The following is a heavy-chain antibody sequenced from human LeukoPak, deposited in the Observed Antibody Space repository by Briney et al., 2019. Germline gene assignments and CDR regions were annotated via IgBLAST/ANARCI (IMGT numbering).Heavy chain of an antibody. CDR3: ARVGQHYDILTGYYSRYGMDV. V-gene: IGHV3-48*03. Sequence: PGGSLRLSCAASGFTFSSYEMNWVRQAPGKGLEWVSYISSSGSTIYYADSVKGRFTISRDNAKNSLYLQMNSLRAEDTAVYYRARVGQHYDILTGYYSRYGMDVWGQGTTVTVSS. CDR2: ISSSGSTI. D-gene: IGHD3-9*01. CDR1: GFTFSSYE. J-gene: IGHJ6*02.